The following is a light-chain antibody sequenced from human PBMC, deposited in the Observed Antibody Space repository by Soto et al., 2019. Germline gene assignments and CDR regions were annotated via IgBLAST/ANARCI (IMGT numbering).Light chain of an antibody. J-gene: IGKJ4*01. CDR1: LTVSNN. CDR3: QQSNNWPPGRLT. Sequence: DIVMTQSPPTLSVSPGESVTLSCWASLTVSNNLAWYQQKPGQAPRLLISYASTRATGIPARFSGTGSGKEFTLTISNLQSEDFAVYYCQQSNNWPPGRLTFGGGTKVDIK. CDR2: YAS. V-gene: IGKV3-15*01.